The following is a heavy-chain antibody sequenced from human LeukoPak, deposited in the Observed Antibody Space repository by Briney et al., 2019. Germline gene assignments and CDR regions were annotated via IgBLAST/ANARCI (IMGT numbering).Heavy chain of an antibody. D-gene: IGHD6-19*01. CDR3: ARLGASSGWTAYYYMDV. CDR1: GGSFSGYY. Sequence: SETLSLTCAVYGGSFSGYYWSWIRQPPGKGLEWIGEINHSGSTNYNPSLKSRVTISVDTSKNQFSLKLSSVTAAGTAVYYCARLGASSGWTAYYYMDVWGKGTTVTISS. CDR2: INHSGST. J-gene: IGHJ6*03. V-gene: IGHV4-34*01.